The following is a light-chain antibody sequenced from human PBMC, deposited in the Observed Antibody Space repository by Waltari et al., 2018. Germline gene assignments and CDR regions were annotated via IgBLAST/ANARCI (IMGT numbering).Light chain of an antibody. Sequence: QSVLTQPPSASGTPGQRVTISCSGSSSNIGSNTVNWYQQLPGTAPNLPTYRNNQRPAGVPDRFSGSKSGTSASLAISGLQSEDEADYYCAAWDDSLNGVVFGGGTKLTVL. CDR1: SSNIGSNT. J-gene: IGLJ2*01. V-gene: IGLV1-44*01. CDR3: AAWDDSLNGVV. CDR2: RNN.